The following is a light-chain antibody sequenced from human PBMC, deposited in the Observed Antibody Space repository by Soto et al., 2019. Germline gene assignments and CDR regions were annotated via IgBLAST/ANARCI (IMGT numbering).Light chain of an antibody. CDR1: QSVSSY. Sequence: EIVLTQSPATLSLSPGERATLSCRASQSVSSYLAWYQQKPGQAPRLLIYDASNRATGIPARFSGSGSGTDFTLTNSSLEPEDFAVYYCHQRRDWTLTFGGGTKVEIK. CDR3: HQRRDWTLT. J-gene: IGKJ4*01. CDR2: DAS. V-gene: IGKV3-11*01.